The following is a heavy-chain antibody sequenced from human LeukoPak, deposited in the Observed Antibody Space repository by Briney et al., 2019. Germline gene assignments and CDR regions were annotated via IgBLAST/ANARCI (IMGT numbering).Heavy chain of an antibody. J-gene: IGHJ4*02. CDR1: GFTFSSYW. CDR3: ASLARYNYGGADY. D-gene: IGHD5-18*01. Sequence: GGSLRLSCAASGFTFSSYWMHWVRQAPGKGLVWVSRINSDGSSTSYADSVKGRLTISRDNAKNTLYLQMNSLRAEDTAVYYCASLARYNYGGADYWGQGTLVTVSS. CDR2: INSDGSST. V-gene: IGHV3-74*01.